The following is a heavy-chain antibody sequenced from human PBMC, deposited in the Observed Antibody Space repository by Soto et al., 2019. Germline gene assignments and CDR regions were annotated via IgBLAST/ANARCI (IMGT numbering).Heavy chain of an antibody. CDR1: GGSVNGYY. V-gene: IGHV4-34*01. D-gene: IGHD3-3*01. CDR2: INHTGGT. Sequence: SETLSLTCAVYGGSVNGYYWNWIRQPPGKGLEWIGEINHTGGTHYNPSLKSRVTMSVDTSKNQFSLRLSSVTAADTAIYCCATRITVFGLLIPPFDPWGQGTQVTVSS. CDR3: ATRITVFGLLIPPFDP. J-gene: IGHJ5*02.